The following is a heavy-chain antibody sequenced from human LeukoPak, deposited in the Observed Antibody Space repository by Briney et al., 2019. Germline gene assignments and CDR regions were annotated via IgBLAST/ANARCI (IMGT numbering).Heavy chain of an antibody. D-gene: IGHD6-13*01. Sequence: AVKVSCKASGGTFSSYAISWVRQAPGQGLEWMGRIIPILGIANYAQKFQGRVTIIADKSTSTAYMELSSLRSEDTAVYYCARDLGGFIAAAGNEYFHHWGQGTLVTVSS. CDR1: GGTFSSYA. V-gene: IGHV1-69*04. CDR3: ARDLGGFIAAAGNEYFHH. J-gene: IGHJ1*01. CDR2: IIPILGIA.